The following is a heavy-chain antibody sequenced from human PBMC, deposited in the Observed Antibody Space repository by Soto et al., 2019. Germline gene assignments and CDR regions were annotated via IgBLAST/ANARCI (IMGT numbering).Heavy chain of an antibody. J-gene: IGHJ4*02. V-gene: IGHV3-72*01. D-gene: IGHD3-10*01. Sequence: EVQLVESGGGLVQPGGSLRLSCAASGFTLSDHYMDWVRQAPRKGLEWVGRTRNKANSYTTEYAASVKGRFIVSSDDSMNSLYLQMNSLKTEDTAMYYCVRTSHYGSGTWNFDYWGQGTLVTVSS. CDR2: TRNKANSYTT. CDR1: GFTLSDHY. CDR3: VRTSHYGSGTWNFDY.